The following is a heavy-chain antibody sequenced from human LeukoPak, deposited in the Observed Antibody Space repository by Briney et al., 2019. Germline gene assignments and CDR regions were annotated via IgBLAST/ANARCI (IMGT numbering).Heavy chain of an antibody. J-gene: IGHJ4*02. D-gene: IGHD3-16*01. CDR1: GGSISSSSYY. Sequence: SETLSLTCTVSGGSISSSSYYWGWISQPPGKGLEWIGSIYYSGSTYYNPSLKSRVTISVDTSKNQFSLKLSSVTAADTAVYYCARRGRGYYFDYWGQGTLVTVSS. CDR3: ARRGRGYYFDY. CDR2: IYYSGST. V-gene: IGHV4-39*01.